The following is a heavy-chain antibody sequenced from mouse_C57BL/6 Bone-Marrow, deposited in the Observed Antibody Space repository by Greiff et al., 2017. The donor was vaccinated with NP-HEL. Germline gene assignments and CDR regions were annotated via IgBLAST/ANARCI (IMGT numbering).Heavy chain of an antibody. D-gene: IGHD2-3*01. CDR2: IDPENGDT. CDR3: THGYYSFAY. J-gene: IGHJ3*01. V-gene: IGHV14-4*01. CDR1: GFNIKDDY. Sequence: VQLQQSGAELVRPGASVKLSCTASGFNIKDDYMHWVKQRPEQGLEWIGWIDPENGDTEYASKFQGKATITADTSSNTAYLQLSSLTSEDTAIYYCTHGYYSFAYWGQGTLVTVSA.